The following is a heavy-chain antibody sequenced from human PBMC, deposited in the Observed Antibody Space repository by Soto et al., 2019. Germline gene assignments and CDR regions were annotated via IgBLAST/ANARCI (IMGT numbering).Heavy chain of an antibody. CDR2: IIPIFGTA. CDR3: ARDVDTARAGAFDI. V-gene: IGHV1-69*13. D-gene: IGHD5-18*01. J-gene: IGHJ3*02. CDR1: GGTFSSYA. Sequence: SVKVSCKASGGTFSSYAISWVRQARGQGLEWMGGIIPIFGTANYAQKFQGRVTITADESTSTAYMELSSLRSEDTAVYYCARDVDTARAGAFDIWGQGTMVTVSS.